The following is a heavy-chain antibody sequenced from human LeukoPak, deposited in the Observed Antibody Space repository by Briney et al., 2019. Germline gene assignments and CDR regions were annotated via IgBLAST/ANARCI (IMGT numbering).Heavy chain of an antibody. Sequence: GGSLRLSCAASGFTFSNYAIYWVRQAPGKGLEWVSDISTDGNYKYYADSVEGRFAVSRDNSKNIVYLQMNSLSADDTAVYYCARRPVPTIKGDFDSWGQGTLVTVSS. CDR1: GFTFSNYA. V-gene: IGHV3-30*09. D-gene: IGHD5-24*01. CDR2: ISTDGNYK. J-gene: IGHJ4*02. CDR3: ARRPVPTIKGDFDS.